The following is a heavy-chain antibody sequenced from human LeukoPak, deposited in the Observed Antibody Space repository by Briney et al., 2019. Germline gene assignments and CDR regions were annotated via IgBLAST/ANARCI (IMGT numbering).Heavy chain of an antibody. CDR3: ARRQDDSPLGY. Sequence: GGSLRLSCAASGFTFSANYLSWIRQAPGKGLEWVSVIYSSGSAYYAHSVKGRFTISRDTSENTLYLQMNSLRADDTAVYYCARRQDDSPLGYWGQGHLVTVSS. CDR2: IYSSGSA. J-gene: IGHJ4*02. V-gene: IGHV3-53*01. D-gene: IGHD3-9*01. CDR1: GFTFSANY.